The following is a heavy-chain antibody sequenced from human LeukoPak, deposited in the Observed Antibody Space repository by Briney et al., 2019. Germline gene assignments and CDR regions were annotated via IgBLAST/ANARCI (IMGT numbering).Heavy chain of an antibody. D-gene: IGHD5-24*01. CDR2: IYSGGST. V-gene: IGHV3-53*01. CDR1: GFTVSSNY. J-gene: IGHJ4*02. CDR3: ARRGGGYNLYYFDY. Sequence: GGSLRLSCAASGFTVSSNYMSWVRQAPGKGLEWVSVIYSGGSTYYADSVKGRFTISRDNSKNTLYLQMNSLRAEDTAVYYCARRGGGYNLYYFDYWGQGTLVTVSS.